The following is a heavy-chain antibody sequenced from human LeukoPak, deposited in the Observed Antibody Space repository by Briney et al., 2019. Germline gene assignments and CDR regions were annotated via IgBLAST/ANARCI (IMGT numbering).Heavy chain of an antibody. Sequence: ASVKVSCKASGYTFTGYYMHWVRQAPGQGLEWMGWINPNSGGTNYAQKFQGRVTMTRDTSISTAYMELSRLRSDDTAVYYCARDDILTGYYYYYYGMDVWGQGTTVTVSS. D-gene: IGHD3-9*01. CDR2: INPNSGGT. V-gene: IGHV1-2*02. CDR3: ARDDILTGYYYYYYGMDV. CDR1: GYTFTGYY. J-gene: IGHJ6*02.